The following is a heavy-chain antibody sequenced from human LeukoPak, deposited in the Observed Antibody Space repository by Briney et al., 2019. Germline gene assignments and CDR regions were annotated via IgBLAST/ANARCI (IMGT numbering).Heavy chain of an antibody. J-gene: IGHJ4*02. Sequence: GGSLRLSCAASGFTFSSYGMHWVRQAPGKGLEWVAVISYDGSNKYYADSVKGRFTISRDNSKNTLYLQMNSLRAEDTAVYYCAKDYIAVAGTFTGPVDYWGQGTLVTVSS. CDR3: AKDYIAVAGTFTGPVDY. V-gene: IGHV3-30*18. CDR1: GFTFSSYG. CDR2: ISYDGSNK. D-gene: IGHD6-19*01.